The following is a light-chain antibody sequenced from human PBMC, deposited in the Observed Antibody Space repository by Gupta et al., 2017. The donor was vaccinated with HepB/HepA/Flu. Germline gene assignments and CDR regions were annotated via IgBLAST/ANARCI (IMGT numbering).Light chain of an antibody. V-gene: IGKV3-15*01. CDR2: GAS. J-gene: IGKJ5*01. CDR1: ETLSSN. CDR3: QQYINWLPIT. Sequence: VMTQSPATLSVSPGERATLSCRASETLSSNLAWYQQKPGQAPRLLIYGASTRATGIPARFSGSGSGREFTLTISSLQSEDFAVYYCQQYINWLPITFGQGTRLEIK.